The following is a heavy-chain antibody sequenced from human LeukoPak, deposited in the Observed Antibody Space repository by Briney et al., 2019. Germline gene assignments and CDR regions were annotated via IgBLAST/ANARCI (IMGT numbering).Heavy chain of an antibody. D-gene: IGHD3-9*01. CDR3: ARSSPLTGNYYYYYMDV. V-gene: IGHV4-4*07. CDR1: GGSISSYY. Sequence: PSETLSLTCTVSGGSISSYYWSWIRQPAGKGLEWIGRIYTSGSTNYNPSLKSRVTISVDTSKNQFSLKLSSVTAADTAVYYCARSSPLTGNYYYYYMDVWGKGTTVTISS. CDR2: IYTSGST. J-gene: IGHJ6*03.